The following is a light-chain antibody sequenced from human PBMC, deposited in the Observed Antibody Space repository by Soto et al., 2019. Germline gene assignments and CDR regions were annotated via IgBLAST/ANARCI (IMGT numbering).Light chain of an antibody. CDR3: YSYAGENLYV. CDR2: EGT. Sequence: QPVLTQPASVSSSPGKSITIPCTGTSSDVGSYNLVSWFQQHPGKVPKLLIYEGTKRPSGLSDRFSGSKSGTTASLTISGLQAEDEAHYYCYSYAGENLYVFGTGTKVTVL. CDR1: SSDVGSYNL. V-gene: IGLV2-23*01. J-gene: IGLJ1*01.